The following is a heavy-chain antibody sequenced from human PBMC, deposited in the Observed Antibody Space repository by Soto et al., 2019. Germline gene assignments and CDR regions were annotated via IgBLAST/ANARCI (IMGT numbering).Heavy chain of an antibody. CDR2: INSDGSAT. Sequence: EVQLVQSGGGLVQPGGSLRLSCAASGFTFSSRWMHWVRQAPGKGLVWVSHINSDGSATTYADSEKGRFTISRDNAKNTLYLQMNILRAEDTAVYYCARDTSYALDVWGQGTPVTVSS. CDR1: GFTFSSRW. V-gene: IGHV3-74*01. CDR3: ARDTSYALDV. J-gene: IGHJ6*02.